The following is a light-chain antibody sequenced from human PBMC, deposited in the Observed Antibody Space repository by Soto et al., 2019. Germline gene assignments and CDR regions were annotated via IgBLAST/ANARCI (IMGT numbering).Light chain of an antibody. CDR2: GAS. CDR3: QQYNNWVWT. CDR1: QSVSSN. Sequence: EIVMTQSPATLSVSPGERATLSCRASQSVSSNLAWYQQKPGQAPRLLIYGASTRATGIPARVSGSGSGTEFTLTISSLQSGDFAVYYCQQYNNWVWTFGQGTKVEIK. V-gene: IGKV3-15*01. J-gene: IGKJ1*01.